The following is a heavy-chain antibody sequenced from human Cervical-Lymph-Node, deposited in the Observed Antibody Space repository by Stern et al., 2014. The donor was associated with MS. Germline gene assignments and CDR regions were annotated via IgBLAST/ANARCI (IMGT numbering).Heavy chain of an antibody. CDR3: ARVVRFLEWVPFDP. CDR1: GGSVSSGGYT. V-gene: IGHV4-30-2*01. D-gene: IGHD3-3*01. CDR2: IYEDESS. Sequence: QLVESGSGLVRPSQTLSLTCTVSGGSVSSGGYTWSRLRQPPGKGLEWIGYIYEDESSYYNPSLKSRVTISIDRSKNQFSLRLSSMTAADTALYYCARVVRFLEWVPFDPWGQGILVTVSS. J-gene: IGHJ5*02.